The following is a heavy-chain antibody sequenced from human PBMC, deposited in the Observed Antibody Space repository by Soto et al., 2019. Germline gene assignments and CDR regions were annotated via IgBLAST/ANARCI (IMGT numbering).Heavy chain of an antibody. Sequence: SQTLSLTCAISGDRVSSNNAGWNWIRQSPSRGLEWLGRTYYRSKWYNDYTISVKSRITINPDTSKNQFSLQLNSVTPEDTAVYYCARTRSGGAFDIWGQGTVVTVSS. D-gene: IGHD3-10*01. CDR1: GDRVSSNNAG. V-gene: IGHV6-1*01. J-gene: IGHJ3*02. CDR3: ARTRSGGAFDI. CDR2: TYYRSKWYN.